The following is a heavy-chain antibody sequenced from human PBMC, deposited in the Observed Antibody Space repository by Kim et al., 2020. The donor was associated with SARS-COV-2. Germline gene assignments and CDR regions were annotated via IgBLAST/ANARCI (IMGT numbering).Heavy chain of an antibody. Sequence: GGSLRLSCAASGFTFSSYEMNWVRQAPGKGLEWVSYISSSGSTIYYADYVKGRFTISRDNAKNSLYLQMNSLRAEDTAVYYCARDGWGNWYYFDYWGQGTLVTVSS. CDR3: ARDGWGNWYYFDY. D-gene: IGHD3-16*01. J-gene: IGHJ4*02. CDR2: ISSSGSTI. V-gene: IGHV3-48*03. CDR1: GFTFSSYE.